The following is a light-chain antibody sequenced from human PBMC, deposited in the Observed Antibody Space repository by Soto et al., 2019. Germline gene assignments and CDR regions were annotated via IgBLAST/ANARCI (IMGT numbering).Light chain of an antibody. CDR2: GVT. V-gene: IGLV2-14*01. CDR1: SSDVGGYNY. J-gene: IGLJ1*01. CDR3: SSYTATRTYV. Sequence: QSALTQPASVSGSPGQSVTISCTGTSSDVGGYNYVSWYQQLPGEAPKLIIYGVTDRPSGVSSRFSGSKSGNTASLTVSGLQAEDEGDYYCSSYTATRTYVFGTGTKVTVL.